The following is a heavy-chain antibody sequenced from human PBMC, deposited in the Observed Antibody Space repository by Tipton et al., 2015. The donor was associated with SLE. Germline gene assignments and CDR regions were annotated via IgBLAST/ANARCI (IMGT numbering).Heavy chain of an antibody. V-gene: IGHV3-74*01. Sequence: SLRLSCAASGFTFSSYWMHWVRQAPGKGLVWVSRINSDGSSTSYADSVKGRFTISRDNAKNTLYLQMNSLRAEDTAVYYCARESDLGLVDPAEYFQHWGQGTLVTVSS. CDR1: GFTFSSYW. CDR3: ARESDLGLVDPAEYFQH. CDR2: INSDGSST. J-gene: IGHJ1*01. D-gene: IGHD2-15*01.